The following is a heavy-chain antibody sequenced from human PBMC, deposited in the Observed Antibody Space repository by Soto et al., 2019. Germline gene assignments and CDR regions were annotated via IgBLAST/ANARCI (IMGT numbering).Heavy chain of an antibody. Sequence: SETLSLTCTVSGGSISSGGYYWSWIRQHPGKGLEWIGYIYYSGSTYYNPSLKSRVTISVDTSKNQFSLKLSSVTAADTAVYYCARAPDKYDFWSGSYFDYWGQGTLVTVSS. J-gene: IGHJ4*02. CDR1: GGSISSGGYY. D-gene: IGHD3-3*01. CDR2: IYYSGST. CDR3: ARAPDKYDFWSGSYFDY. V-gene: IGHV4-31*03.